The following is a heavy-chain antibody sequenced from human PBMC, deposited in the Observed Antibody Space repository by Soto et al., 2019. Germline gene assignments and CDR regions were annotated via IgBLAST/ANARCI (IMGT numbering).Heavy chain of an antibody. D-gene: IGHD3-16*01. CDR1: GESITNSNDY. Sequence: SETLSLTCTVSGESITNSNDYWGWIRQPPGKGLEWIGSIYYTGSTYQNPSLMSRVTISVDTSKNQFSLKMSSVTAADTAVYYCARSWGWLDPWGQGALVTVSS. CDR3: ARSWGWLDP. CDR2: IYYTGST. J-gene: IGHJ5*02. V-gene: IGHV4-39*01.